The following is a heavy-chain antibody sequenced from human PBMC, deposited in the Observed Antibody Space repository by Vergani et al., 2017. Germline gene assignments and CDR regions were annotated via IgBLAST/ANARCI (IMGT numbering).Heavy chain of an antibody. CDR1: GDSITNGGFS. CDR3: ARKNYNWNVHDY. V-gene: IGHV4-30-2*01. J-gene: IGHJ4*02. Sequence: QLQLQESGSGLVKPSQTLSLTCAVSGDSITNGGFSWNWIRQPPGKGPEWIGYIYHSGSTYYNPSLKSRVTISVDRSKNQFSLKLSSVTAADTAVYYCARKNYNWNVHDYWGQGTLVTVSS. D-gene: IGHD1-1*01. CDR2: IYHSGST.